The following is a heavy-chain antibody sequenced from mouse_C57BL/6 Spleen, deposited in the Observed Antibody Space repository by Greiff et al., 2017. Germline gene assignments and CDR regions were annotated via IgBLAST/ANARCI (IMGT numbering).Heavy chain of an antibody. J-gene: IGHJ3*01. Sequence: EVNVVESGGGLVQPGGSLSLSCAASGFTFTDYYMSWVRQPPGKALEWLGFIRNKANGYTTEYSASVKGRFTISRDNSQSILYLQMNALRAEDSATYYCARYTDYDLFAYWGQGTLVTVSA. CDR2: IRNKANGYTT. V-gene: IGHV7-3*01. CDR3: ARYTDYDLFAY. D-gene: IGHD2-4*01. CDR1: GFTFTDYY.